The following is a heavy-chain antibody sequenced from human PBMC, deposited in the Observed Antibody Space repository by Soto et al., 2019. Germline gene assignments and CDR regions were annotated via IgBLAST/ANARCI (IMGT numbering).Heavy chain of an antibody. V-gene: IGHV1-2*02. CDR3: ARGGGTILAPLP. D-gene: IGHD2-2*01. CDR2: INPNSGVT. J-gene: IGHJ5*02. Sequence: ASVKVSCKASGYTFTGYLIHWVRQAPGEGLEWVGYINPNSGVTKYAPRFLGRVTITRDTSIRTAYMDLNNLRSDDTAVYFCARGGGTILAPLPCGPGTLVTVSS. CDR1: GYTFTGYL.